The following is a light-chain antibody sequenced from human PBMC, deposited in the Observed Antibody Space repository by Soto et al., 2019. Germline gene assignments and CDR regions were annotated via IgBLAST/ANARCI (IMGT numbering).Light chain of an antibody. CDR2: DVS. CDR1: SSDVGGYNY. V-gene: IGLV2-14*01. Sequence: QSVLTQPASVSESPGQSITISCTGTSSDVGGYNYVSWYQQHPGKAPKLMIYDVSNRPSGVSNRFSGSKSGNTASLTISGLQAEDEADYYCSSYTSSSTIVVFGGGTKVTVL. CDR3: SSYTSSSTIVV. J-gene: IGLJ2*01.